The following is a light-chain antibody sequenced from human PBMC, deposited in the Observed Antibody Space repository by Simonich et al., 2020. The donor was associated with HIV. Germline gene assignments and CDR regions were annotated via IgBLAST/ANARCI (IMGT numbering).Light chain of an antibody. CDR1: SSDVGNYNL. J-gene: IGLJ1*01. CDR2: DAS. V-gene: IGLV2-23*01. CDR3: CSYALIVTSYV. Sequence: QSALTQPASVSGSPGQSITISCHGTSSDVGNYNLVSWFQLHPGKAPKLMIYDASKPPTAVSHLFSGSNSGNTASRTISGLQAEDEADYYCCSYALIVTSYVFGTGTKVTVL.